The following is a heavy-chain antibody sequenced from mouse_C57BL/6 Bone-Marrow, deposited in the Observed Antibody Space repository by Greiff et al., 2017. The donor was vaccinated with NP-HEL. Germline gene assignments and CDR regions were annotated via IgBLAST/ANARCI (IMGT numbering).Heavy chain of an antibody. Sequence: VMLVESGPGLVKPSQSLFLTCSITGFPITSGYYWIWLRQPPGKPLECMGYITHSGETFYNPSLQSPFSITRETSKNQFFLQLNSVTTEDTAMYYCAGDYDSYWYFDVWGTGTTVTVSS. V-gene: IGHV12-3*01. CDR3: AGDYDSYWYFDV. CDR1: GFPITSGYY. J-gene: IGHJ1*03. D-gene: IGHD2-3*01. CDR2: ITHSGET.